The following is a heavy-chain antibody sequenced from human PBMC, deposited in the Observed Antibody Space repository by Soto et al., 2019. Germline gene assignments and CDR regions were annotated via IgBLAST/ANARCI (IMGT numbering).Heavy chain of an antibody. CDR2: INPSGGST. J-gene: IGHJ6*02. CDR3: ARVLAIVVVPAAGGGYYGMDV. D-gene: IGHD2-2*01. Sequence: ASVKVSCKASGYTFTSYYMHWVRQAPGQGLEWMGIINPSGGSTSYAQKFQGRVTMTRDTSTSTVYMELSSLRSEDTAVYYCARVLAIVVVPAAGGGYYGMDVWAKGPRSPSP. V-gene: IGHV1-46*01. CDR1: GYTFTSYY.